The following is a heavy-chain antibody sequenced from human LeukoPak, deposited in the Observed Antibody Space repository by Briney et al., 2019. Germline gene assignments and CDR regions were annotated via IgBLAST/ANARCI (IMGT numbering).Heavy chain of an antibody. Sequence: GGSLRLSSAASTFTFSCYEMNRVRQGPGKGLMWVSYISSSGSTIYYEVSVRGRFTISRDNSKNTLYLQMNSLRAEDTDVYYSAKRDIRSSAWYDWGQGTLVTVSS. CDR3: AKRDIRSSAWYD. V-gene: IGHV3-48*03. D-gene: IGHD6-19*01. CDR1: TFTFSCYE. J-gene: IGHJ4*02. CDR2: ISSSGSTI.